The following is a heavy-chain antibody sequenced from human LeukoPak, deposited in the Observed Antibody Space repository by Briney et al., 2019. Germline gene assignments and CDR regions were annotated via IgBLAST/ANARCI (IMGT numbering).Heavy chain of an antibody. CDR2: IYYSGST. J-gene: IGHJ4*02. V-gene: IGHV4-59*01. Sequence: SETLSLTCTVSAGSITGNYWSWIRQPPGKGLEWIGYIYYSGSTSYHPSLKSRVTLSVDTSKNQFSLKLRSVTAADTAVYFYARAGTYDTIAYYYDYWGQGTLVTVSA. CDR3: ARAGTYDTIAYYYDY. CDR1: AGSITGNY. D-gene: IGHD3-22*01.